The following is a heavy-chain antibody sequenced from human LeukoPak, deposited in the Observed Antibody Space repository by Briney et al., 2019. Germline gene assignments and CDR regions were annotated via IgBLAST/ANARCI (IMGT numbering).Heavy chain of an antibody. CDR1: GFTFSSYN. CDR2: ILSSSSTI. D-gene: IGHD6-19*01. V-gene: IGHV3-48*02. Sequence: GGSLRLSCAASGFTFSSYNMNWVRQAPGKGLEWLSYILSSSSTIYYADSVKGRFTISRDNAKNSLYLQMNSLRDEDTAVYYCAKDRGAVADYFDYWGQGTLVTVSS. CDR3: AKDRGAVADYFDY. J-gene: IGHJ4*02.